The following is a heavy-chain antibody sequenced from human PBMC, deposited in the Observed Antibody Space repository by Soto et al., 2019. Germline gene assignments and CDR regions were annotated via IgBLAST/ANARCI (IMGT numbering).Heavy chain of an antibody. D-gene: IGHD6-19*01. CDR1: GFTFSSYA. Sequence: EVQLLESGGGLVQPGGSLRLSCAASGFTFSSYAMSWVRQAPGKGLEWVSGIGGSGAGTNYADSVKGRFTISRDNSKNALDLQMSSPRAEDTAVYYCARGGGIAVAGTHLDYWGQGTLVTVSS. V-gene: IGHV3-23*01. J-gene: IGHJ4*02. CDR3: ARGGGIAVAGTHLDY. CDR2: IGGSGAGT.